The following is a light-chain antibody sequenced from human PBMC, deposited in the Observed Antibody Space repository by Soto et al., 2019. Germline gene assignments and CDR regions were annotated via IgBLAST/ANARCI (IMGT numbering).Light chain of an antibody. J-gene: IGLJ3*02. Sequence: QSVLTQPPSVSAAPGQQVTISCSGSRSNIGNNYVSWYQQLPGTAPKLLIYENNKRPSGIPDRFSGSKSGTSATLGITGLQTGDEADYYCGTWDSSLSAWVFGGGTKVTVL. CDR3: GTWDSSLSAWV. CDR1: RSNIGNNY. V-gene: IGLV1-51*02. CDR2: ENN.